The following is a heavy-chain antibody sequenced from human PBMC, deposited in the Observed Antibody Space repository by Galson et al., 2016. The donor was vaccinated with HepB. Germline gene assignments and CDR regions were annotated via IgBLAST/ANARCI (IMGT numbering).Heavy chain of an antibody. V-gene: IGHV2-5*02. CDR3: ARGMGWLLDR. D-gene: IGHD5-12*01. J-gene: IGHJ5*02. CDR2: IYWDDNE. Sequence: PALVKPTQTLTLTCTFSGFSLSTSAVGVGWIRQAPGKAPEWLAFIYWDDNEHYSPSLESRLTITKDTSKNQVVLTMTNMDPVDTGTYYCARGMGWLLDRWGQGTLVTVSS. CDR1: GFSLSTSAVG.